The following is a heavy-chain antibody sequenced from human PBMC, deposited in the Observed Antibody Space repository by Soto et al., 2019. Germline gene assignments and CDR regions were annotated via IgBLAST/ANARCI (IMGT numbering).Heavy chain of an antibody. CDR1: GGTFSTFG. D-gene: IGHD3-16*01. V-gene: IGHV1-69*01. CDR3: ARTAPMDAVDKYYYDF. J-gene: IGHJ4*02. Sequence: QVQLVQSGAEVKKTGSSVKVSCKTSGGTFSTFGISWVRQAPGQGLEWMGGILPFFGTAEYSQKFEDRITITADESTNTVYMDLRSLTSEDTAIYYCARTAPMDAVDKYYYDFWGQGALVTVSS. CDR2: ILPFFGTA.